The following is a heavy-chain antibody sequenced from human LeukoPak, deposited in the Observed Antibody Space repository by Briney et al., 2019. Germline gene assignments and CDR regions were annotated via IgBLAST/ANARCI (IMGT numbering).Heavy chain of an antibody. CDR3: ATYYGGNPEYLRH. CDR2: IWYDGSYK. J-gene: IGHJ1*01. D-gene: IGHD2-21*01. CDR1: GLNFKIYG. V-gene: IGHV3-30*02. Sequence: GGSLRLSCAASGLNFKIYGMEWVRQAPGKGLEWVSFIWYDGSYKYYADSVRGRFSISRDNSKNTLYLQMNSLRAEDTAVYYCATYYGGNPEYLRHWGQGALVIVSS.